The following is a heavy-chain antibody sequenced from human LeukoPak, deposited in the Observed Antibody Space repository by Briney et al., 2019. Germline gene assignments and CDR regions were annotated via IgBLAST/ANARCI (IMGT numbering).Heavy chain of an antibody. CDR3: ARDATLRIAVAAY. J-gene: IGHJ4*02. CDR2: IWYDGSNK. CDR1: GFTFSSYG. D-gene: IGHD6-19*01. Sequence: GGSLRLSCAAPGFTFSSYGMHWVRQAPGKGLEWVAVIWYDGSNKYYADSVKGRFTISRDNSKNTLYLQMNSLRAEDTAVYYCARDATLRIAVAAYWGQGTLVTVSS. V-gene: IGHV3-33*01.